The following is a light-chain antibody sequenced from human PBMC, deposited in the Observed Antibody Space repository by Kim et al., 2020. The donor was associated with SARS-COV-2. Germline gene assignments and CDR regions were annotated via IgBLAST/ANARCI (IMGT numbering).Light chain of an antibody. Sequence: LEQTIRVTCQGDSRRSYYASWYQQKPGQAPVLVIYGKNNRPSGIPDRFSGSSSGNTASLTITGAQAEDEADYYCNSRDSSGNLVVFGGGTQLTVL. V-gene: IGLV3-19*01. CDR2: GKN. J-gene: IGLJ2*01. CDR1: SRRSYY. CDR3: NSRDSSGNLVV.